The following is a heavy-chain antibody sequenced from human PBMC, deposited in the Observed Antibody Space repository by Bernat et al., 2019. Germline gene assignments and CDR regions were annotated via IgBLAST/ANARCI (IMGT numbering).Heavy chain of an antibody. CDR3: ARDDMTTVTKDY. Sequence: QVQLQQWGAGLLKPSETLSLTCAVYGGSFSGYYWSWIRPPPGKGLEWIGEINHSGSTNYNPSLKSRVTISVDTSKNQFSLKLGSVTAADTAVYYCARDDMTTVTKDYWGQGTLVTISS. CDR2: INHSGST. J-gene: IGHJ4*02. CDR1: GGSFSGYY. D-gene: IGHD4-17*01. V-gene: IGHV4-34*01.